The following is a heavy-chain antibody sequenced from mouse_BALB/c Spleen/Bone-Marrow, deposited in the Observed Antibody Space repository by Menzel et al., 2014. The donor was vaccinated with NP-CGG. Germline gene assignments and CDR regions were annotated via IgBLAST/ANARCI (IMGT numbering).Heavy chain of an antibody. D-gene: IGHD4-1*01. J-gene: IGHJ2*01. Sequence: EVQLVESGGGLVQPGGSRQLSCAASGFTFSGFGMHWVRQAPEKGLEWVAYISSGSSTIFYADTVKGRFTISRDNPKNTLFLQMTSLRSEDTAMYYCTRGGNWEDFDYWGQGTTLTVSS. CDR3: TRGGNWEDFDY. V-gene: IGHV5-17*02. CDR2: ISSGSSTI. CDR1: GFTFSGFG.